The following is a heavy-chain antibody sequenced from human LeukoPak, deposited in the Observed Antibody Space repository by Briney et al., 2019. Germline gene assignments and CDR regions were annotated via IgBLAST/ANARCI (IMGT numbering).Heavy chain of an antibody. V-gene: IGHV3-21*01. D-gene: IGHD2-15*01. CDR1: GFTFSSYS. Sequence: PGGSLRLSCAASGFTFSSYSMNWVRQAPGKGLEWVSSISSSSSYIHYADSVKGRFTISRDNAKNSLYLQMNSLRAEDTAVYYCARDPGSGGSSYYFDYWGQGTLVTVSS. CDR3: ARDPGSGGSSYYFDY. CDR2: ISSSSSYI. J-gene: IGHJ4*02.